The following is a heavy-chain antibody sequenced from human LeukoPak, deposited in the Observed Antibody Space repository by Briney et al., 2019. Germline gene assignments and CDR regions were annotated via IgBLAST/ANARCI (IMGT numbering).Heavy chain of an antibody. J-gene: IGHJ5*02. V-gene: IGHV3-74*01. D-gene: IGHD4-17*01. CDR2: INSDGSST. Sequence: GGSLRLSCAASGFTFSSYWMHWVRQAPGKGLVWVSRINSDGSSTSYADSVKGRFTISRDNAKNSLYLQMNSLRAEDTAVYYCARDHFVIGNGDYDNWFDPWGQGTLVTVSS. CDR3: ARDHFVIGNGDYDNWFDP. CDR1: GFTFSSYW.